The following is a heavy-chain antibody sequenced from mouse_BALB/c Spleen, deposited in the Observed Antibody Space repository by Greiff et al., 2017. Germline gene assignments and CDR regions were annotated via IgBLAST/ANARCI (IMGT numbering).Heavy chain of an antibody. J-gene: IGHJ3*01. CDR2: IDPANGNT. D-gene: IGHD1-2*01. Sequence: VQLKQSGAELVKPGASVKLSCTASGFNIKDTYMHWVKQRPEQGLEWIGRIDPANGNTKYDPKFQGKATITADTSSNTAYLQLSSLTSEDTAVYYCARGYYGYWFAYWGQGTLVTVSA. V-gene: IGHV14-3*02. CDR3: ARGYYGYWFAY. CDR1: GFNIKDTY.